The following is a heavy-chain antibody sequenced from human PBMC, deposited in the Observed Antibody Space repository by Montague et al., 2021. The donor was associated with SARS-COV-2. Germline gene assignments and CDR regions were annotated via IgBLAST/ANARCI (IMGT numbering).Heavy chain of an antibody. D-gene: IGHD3-9*01. J-gene: IGHJ1*01. CDR3: ARHGSSGYFDWLGD. CDR1: GGSISCSSSH. V-gene: IGHV4-39*01. Sequence: SETLSLTCTVSGGSISCSSSHCGPPPQPPRKGLEWIGSIDHTGCTPSXPSLNSRVTNTVDTPKTQFRLKLSSVTAADTAVYYCARHGSSGYFDWLGDWGQGALVTVSS. CDR2: IDHTGCT.